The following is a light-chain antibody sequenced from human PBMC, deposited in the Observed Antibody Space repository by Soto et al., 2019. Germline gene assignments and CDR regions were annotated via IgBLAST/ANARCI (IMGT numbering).Light chain of an antibody. J-gene: IGKJ2*01. CDR2: KAS. V-gene: IGKV1-5*03. CDR1: QSISSW. Sequence: DIQMTQSPSTLSASVGDRVTITCRASQSISSWLAWYQQKPGKAPKLLIYKASSLESGVPSRFSGSGSGTECTLTISSLQPDDFATYYCQQYNSYPHTFGQGTKVDIK. CDR3: QQYNSYPHT.